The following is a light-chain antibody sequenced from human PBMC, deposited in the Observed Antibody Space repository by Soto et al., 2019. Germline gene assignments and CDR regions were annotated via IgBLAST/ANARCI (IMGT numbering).Light chain of an antibody. CDR1: SSDVGGYNY. CDR2: EVS. V-gene: IGLV2-8*01. J-gene: IGLJ1*01. Sequence: QSALTQPPSASGSPGQSVTISCTGTSSDVGGYNYVSWYQQHPGKAPKLMIYEVSKRPSGVPDRFSGSKSGNTASLTVSGLQAEDEADYYCSSYAPLSTYVFGGGTKLTVL. CDR3: SSYAPLSTYV.